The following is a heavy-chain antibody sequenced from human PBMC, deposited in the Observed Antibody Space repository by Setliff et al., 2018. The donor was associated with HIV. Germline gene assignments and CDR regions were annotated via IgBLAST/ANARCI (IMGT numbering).Heavy chain of an antibody. D-gene: IGHD3-10*01. CDR2: MFVGESP. CDR1: GGSISSYY. V-gene: IGHV4-4*07. Sequence: SETLSLTCSVSGGSISSYYWSWIRQPAGKGLEWVGRMFVGESPNYNPSLKSRLSISVDTSKRQFSLKLTSVTAADTAVYYCARGLYGSGSFFLDSWGRGTLVTVSS. J-gene: IGHJ4*02. CDR3: ARGLYGSGSFFLDS.